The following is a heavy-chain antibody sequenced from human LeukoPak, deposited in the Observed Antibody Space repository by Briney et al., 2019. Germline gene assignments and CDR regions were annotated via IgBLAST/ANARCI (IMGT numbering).Heavy chain of an antibody. D-gene: IGHD2-15*01. J-gene: IGHJ4*02. V-gene: IGHV3-48*03. Sequence: GGSLRLSCAASGFTFSSYEMNWVRQAPGKGLEWVSYVSSSGSSIYYADSVKGRFTISRDNAKNSLDLQMNSLRVEDTAIYYCARVRGRSTWYGGGLDCWGQGTLVTVSS. CDR1: GFTFSSYE. CDR3: ARVRGRSTWYGGGLDC. CDR2: VSSSGSSI.